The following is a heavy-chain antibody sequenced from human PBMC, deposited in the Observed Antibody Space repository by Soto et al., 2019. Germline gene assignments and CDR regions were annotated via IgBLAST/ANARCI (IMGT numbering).Heavy chain of an antibody. Sequence: GSLRLSCAASGLSISVKKNVAWVRQAPGKGLEWVSALYDVDGSFYADSVKGRFTTSSDRSKTTVYLQMNDLRPGDTAVYYCATWREREHAYDIWGQGTTVTVSS. V-gene: IGHV3-53*01. CDR1: GLSISVKK. CDR3: ATWREREHAYDI. D-gene: IGHD1-1*01. CDR2: LYDVDGS. J-gene: IGHJ3*02.